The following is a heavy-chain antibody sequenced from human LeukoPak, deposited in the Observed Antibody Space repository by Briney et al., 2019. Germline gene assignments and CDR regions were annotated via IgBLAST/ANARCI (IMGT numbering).Heavy chain of an antibody. D-gene: IGHD3-3*01. V-gene: IGHV3-23*01. CDR1: GFTFRSHA. CDR3: ARDWRYYDFWSGYYHQGYGMDV. Sequence: GGSLRLSCVGSGFTFRSHAMSWVRQAPEKGLVFVSGIYENGGTTYYADSVKGRFSISRDNSKNTLYLQMDSLRGEDTAVYYCARDWRYYDFWSGYYHQGYGMDVWGQGTTVTVSS. J-gene: IGHJ6*02. CDR2: IYENGGTT.